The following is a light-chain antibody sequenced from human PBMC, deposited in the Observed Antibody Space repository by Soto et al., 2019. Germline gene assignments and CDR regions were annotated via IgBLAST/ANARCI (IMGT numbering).Light chain of an antibody. J-gene: IGKJ2*01. CDR1: QNVSNW. Sequence: DVEMTQSPSTLPTSIGDRVTINCRASQNVSNWLAWYQQKPGKAPKLTIYKASRLESGVPSRFSASGSGTDFTLTLNSLQSDDFATYFCQQYSKESTFGQGTKLEIK. CDR2: KAS. CDR3: QQYSKEST. V-gene: IGKV1-5*03.